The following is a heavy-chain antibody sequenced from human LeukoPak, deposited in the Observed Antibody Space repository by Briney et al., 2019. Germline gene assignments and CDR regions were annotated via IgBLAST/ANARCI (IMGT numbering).Heavy chain of an antibody. J-gene: IGHJ4*02. V-gene: IGHV3-43*02. CDR1: GFTFDDYA. Sequence: AGKLSFSCAGCGFTFDDYAMLWVRPAPGLGLEWVSITSGGSGSTYYADPVKGRFTISRDNSKNSLYQQMNSLRTEDTALYYCAKAPPAGYGDYNYFDYWGQGTLVTVSS. D-gene: IGHD4-17*01. CDR2: TSGGSGST. CDR3: AKAPPAGYGDYNYFDY.